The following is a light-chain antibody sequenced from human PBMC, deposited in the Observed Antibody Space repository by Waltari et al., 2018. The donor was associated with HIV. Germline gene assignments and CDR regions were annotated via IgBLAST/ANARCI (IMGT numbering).Light chain of an antibody. J-gene: IGLJ1*01. Sequence: QSAPTQPASVSGSPGQSITISCTGISSDIGHYKSVSWYQQSPGKAPKLMIYEVSNRPSGVANRFSGSKSGNTASLTISGLQAEDEADYYCSSYISTTTLFGTGTKVTVL. CDR3: SSYISTTTL. CDR2: EVS. V-gene: IGLV2-14*01. CDR1: SSDIGHYKS.